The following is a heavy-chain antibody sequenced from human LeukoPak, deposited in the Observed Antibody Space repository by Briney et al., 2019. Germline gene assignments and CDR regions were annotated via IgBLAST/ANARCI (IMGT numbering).Heavy chain of an antibody. Sequence: GGSLRLSCAASGFTFSSYWMHWVRQAPGKGLEWVSYISSSGSTIYYADSVKGRFTISRDNAKNSLYLQMNSLRAEDTAVYYCARSAVGGKEGYWGQGTLVTVSS. CDR3: ARSAVGGKEGY. V-gene: IGHV3-48*04. J-gene: IGHJ4*02. D-gene: IGHD4-23*01. CDR1: GFTFSSYW. CDR2: ISSSGSTI.